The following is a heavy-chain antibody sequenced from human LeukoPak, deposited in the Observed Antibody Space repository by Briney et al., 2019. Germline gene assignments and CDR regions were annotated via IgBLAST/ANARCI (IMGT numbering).Heavy chain of an antibody. V-gene: IGHV3-48*03. CDR1: GFTFSTSD. D-gene: IGHD1-26*01. CDR3: ARTKWQLPWT. CDR2: ISSTTSIV. Sequence: PGGSLRLSCAASGFTFSTSDVNWIRQAPGKGLEWVSHISSTTSIVNYAESVKGRFNISRDNTKNSVYLEMNSLRVEDTAIYYCARTKWQLPWTWGLGTLVTVSS. J-gene: IGHJ4*02.